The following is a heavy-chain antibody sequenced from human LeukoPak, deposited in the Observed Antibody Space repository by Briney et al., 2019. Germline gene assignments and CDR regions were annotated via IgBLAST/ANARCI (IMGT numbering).Heavy chain of an antibody. Sequence: PGGSLRLSCAASGFTFSSYAMSWARQAPGKGLEWVSAISGSGGSTYYADSVKGRFTISRDNAKNSLFLQLNSLRAEDTAVYYCARKTYYYDSGSYSKSYYFDYWGQGTLVTVSS. CDR2: ISGSGGST. CDR3: ARKTYYYDSGSYSKSYYFDY. V-gene: IGHV3-23*01. CDR1: GFTFSSYA. J-gene: IGHJ4*02. D-gene: IGHD3-10*01.